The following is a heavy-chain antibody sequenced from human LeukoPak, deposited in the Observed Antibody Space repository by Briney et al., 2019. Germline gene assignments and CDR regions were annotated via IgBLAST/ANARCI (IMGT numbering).Heavy chain of an antibody. Sequence: SETLSLTCTVSGGSISSGSYYWSWIRQPAGKGLEWIGRIYTSGSTNYNPSLKSRVTISVDTSKNQFSLKLSSVTAADTAVYYCARSAAGIGLVWFGPWGQGTLVTVSS. CDR3: ARSAAGIGLVWFGP. J-gene: IGHJ5*02. V-gene: IGHV4-61*02. CDR2: IYTSGST. D-gene: IGHD6-13*01. CDR1: GGSISSGSYY.